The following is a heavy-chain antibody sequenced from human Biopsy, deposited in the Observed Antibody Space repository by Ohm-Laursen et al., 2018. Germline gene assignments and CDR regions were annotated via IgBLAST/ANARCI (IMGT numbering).Heavy chain of an antibody. CDR3: AREGAFGDTDAYYGLDV. Sequence: GASVKVSCKASGYTFNTYDINWVRQAAGQGPEWMGWMNPNSGNTGFAQKFQGRITMTRSTSITTAYMELTNLRSEDTAVYYCAREGAFGDTDAYYGLDVWGQGTTVTVSS. V-gene: IGHV1-8*01. D-gene: IGHD3-16*01. CDR1: GYTFNTYD. CDR2: MNPNSGNT. J-gene: IGHJ6*02.